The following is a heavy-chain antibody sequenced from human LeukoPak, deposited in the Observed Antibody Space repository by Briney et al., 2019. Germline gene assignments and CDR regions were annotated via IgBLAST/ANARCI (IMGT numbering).Heavy chain of an antibody. J-gene: IGHJ2*01. V-gene: IGHV3-33*01. CDR1: GFTFSNYG. CDR3: TRGEEGWYFDV. CDR2: ISYGESQE. Sequence: GGSLRLSCAASGFTFSNYGMHWVRQAPGRGLEWVAVISYGESQEYYVESVKGRFTISRDNSRKTVYLQMDSLRADDTAVYYCTRGEEGWYFDVWGRGTMVTVSS.